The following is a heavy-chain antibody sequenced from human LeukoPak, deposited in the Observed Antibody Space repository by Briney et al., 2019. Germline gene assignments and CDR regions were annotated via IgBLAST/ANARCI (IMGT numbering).Heavy chain of an antibody. D-gene: IGHD3-22*01. CDR3: ARDRSDSSGYPKRAYYFDY. J-gene: IGHJ4*02. CDR2: IYYSGST. CDR1: GGSISNYY. V-gene: IGHV4-59*01. Sequence: SETLSLTCSVSGGSISNYYWSWIRQPPGKGLEWIGYIYYSGSTNYNPSLKSRVTISVDTSKNQFSLKLSSVTAADTAVYYCARDRSDSSGYPKRAYYFDYWGQGTLVTVSS.